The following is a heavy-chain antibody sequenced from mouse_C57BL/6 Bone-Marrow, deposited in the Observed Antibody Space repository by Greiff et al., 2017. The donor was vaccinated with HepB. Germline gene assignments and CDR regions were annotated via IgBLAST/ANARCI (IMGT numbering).Heavy chain of an antibody. CDR2: ISDGGSYT. Sequence: DVMLVESGGGLVKPGGSLKLSCAASGFTFSSYAMSWVRQTPEKRLEWVATISDGGSYTYYPDNVKGRFTISRDNAKNNLYLQMSHLKSEDTAMYYCARRDGSSSSDYWGQGTTLTVSS. D-gene: IGHD1-1*01. CDR1: GFTFSSYA. V-gene: IGHV5-4*03. J-gene: IGHJ2*01. CDR3: ARRDGSSSSDY.